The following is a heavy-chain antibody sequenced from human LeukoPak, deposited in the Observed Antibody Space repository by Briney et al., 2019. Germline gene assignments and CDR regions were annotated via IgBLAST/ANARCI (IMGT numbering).Heavy chain of an antibody. CDR3: ARQHTAWYVDY. CDR2: VGASGAST. Sequence: PGGSLRLSCAASGFSFSNYAMSWVRQAPGKGLEWVSGVGASGASTYSEDSVKGRFIISRDNSKNTVFLQMNSLRVEDTAVYYCARQHTAWYVDYWGQGILVTVSS. CDR1: GFSFSNYA. J-gene: IGHJ4*02. D-gene: IGHD1-1*01. V-gene: IGHV3-23*01.